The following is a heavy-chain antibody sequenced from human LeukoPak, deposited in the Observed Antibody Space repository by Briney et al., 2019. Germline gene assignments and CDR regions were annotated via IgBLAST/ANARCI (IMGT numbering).Heavy chain of an antibody. Sequence: GASVKVSCKASGYTFTSYYMHWVRHAPGQGLEWMGIINPSVGTSNYAQTFQGRVAMTRDTSTSTVYIELSSLRSEDTAVCYCARDRSGYDVFDYWGQGTLVTVSS. CDR3: ARDRSGYDVFDY. D-gene: IGHD3-3*01. J-gene: IGHJ4*02. V-gene: IGHV1-46*01. CDR1: GYTFTSYY. CDR2: INPSVGTS.